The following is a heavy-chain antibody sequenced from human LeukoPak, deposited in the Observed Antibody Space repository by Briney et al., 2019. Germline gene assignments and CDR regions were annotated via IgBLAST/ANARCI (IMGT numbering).Heavy chain of an antibody. CDR2: ISGYNGNT. Sequence: ASVKVSCKTSGYTFSNYGISWVRQAPGQGLEWMGWISGYNGNTNCAQKFQGRVAMTADTSTSIAFMELRSLRSDDTAVYYCARVGPHRRNNGDYCYFDFWGPGTLVTVSS. CDR1: GYTFSNYG. CDR3: ARVGPHRRNNGDYCYFDF. D-gene: IGHD1-26*01. J-gene: IGHJ4*02. V-gene: IGHV1-18*01.